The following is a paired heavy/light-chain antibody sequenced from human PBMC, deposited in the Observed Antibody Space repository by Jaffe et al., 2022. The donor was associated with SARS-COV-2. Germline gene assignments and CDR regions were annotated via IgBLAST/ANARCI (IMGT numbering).Light chain of an antibody. CDR2: DAS. V-gene: IGKV1-33*01. Sequence: DIQMTQSPSSLSASVGDRVTITCQASQDISNYLNWYQQKPGKAPKLLIYDASNLETGVPSRFSGSGSGTDFTFTISSLQPEDVATYYCQQYDNLLLIFGGGTKVEIK. J-gene: IGKJ4*01. CDR1: QDISNY. CDR3: QQYDNLLLI.
Heavy chain of an antibody. Sequence: QVQLQESGPGLVKPSETLSLTCTVSGGSITSYYWSWIRQPAGKGLEWIGRIYSSGSTKYNPSLKSRVTMSVDTSKNQFSLKLSSVTAADTAVYYCASLGYCRSTSCSPPTRFDPWGQGTLVTVSS. V-gene: IGHV4-4*07. J-gene: IGHJ5*02. CDR1: GGSITSYY. CDR2: IYSSGST. CDR3: ASLGYCRSTSCSPPTRFDP. D-gene: IGHD2-2*01.